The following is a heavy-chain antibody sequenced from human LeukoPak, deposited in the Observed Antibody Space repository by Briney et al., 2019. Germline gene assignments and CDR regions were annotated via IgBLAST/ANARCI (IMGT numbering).Heavy chain of an antibody. J-gene: IGHJ4*02. CDR2: ISYDGSNK. CDR1: GFTFSSYA. D-gene: IGHD1-1*01. CDR3: ARDPGTYSDCYFDY. V-gene: IGHV3-30*04. Sequence: PGGSLRLSCAASGFTFSSYAMHWVRQAPGKGLEWVAVISYDGSNKYYADSVKGRFTISRDNSKNTLYLQMNSLRAEDTAVYYCARDPGTYSDCYFDYWGQGTLVTVSS.